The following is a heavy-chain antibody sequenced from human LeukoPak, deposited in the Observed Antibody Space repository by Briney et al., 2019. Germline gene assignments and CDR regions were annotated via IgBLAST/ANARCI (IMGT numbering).Heavy chain of an antibody. Sequence: PGRSLRLSCAASGFTFSSYAMHWVRQAPGKGLEWVAVISYDGSNKYYADSVKGRFTISRDNSKNTLYLQMNSLRGEDTAVYYCALGGYGRSHYYYYYMDVWGKGTTVTVSS. CDR1: GFTFSSYA. CDR3: ALGGYGRSHYYYYYMDV. CDR2: ISYDGSNK. V-gene: IGHV3-30-3*01. J-gene: IGHJ6*03. D-gene: IGHD6-13*01.